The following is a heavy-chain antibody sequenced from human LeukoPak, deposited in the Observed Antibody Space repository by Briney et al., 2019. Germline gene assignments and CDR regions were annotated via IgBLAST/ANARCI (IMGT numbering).Heavy chain of an antibody. CDR2: IIPILGIA. V-gene: IGHV1-69*04. J-gene: IGHJ3*02. CDR3: ARASQDYYGSGSYYRGGDAFDI. D-gene: IGHD3-10*01. CDR1: GGTFPNYA. Sequence: ASVKVSCKTSGGTFPNYAISWVRQAPGQGLEWMGRIIPILGIADYAQKFQARVTLTADKSTSTAYMELSSLRSDDTAVYYCARASQDYYGSGSYYRGGDAFDIWGQGTMVTVSS.